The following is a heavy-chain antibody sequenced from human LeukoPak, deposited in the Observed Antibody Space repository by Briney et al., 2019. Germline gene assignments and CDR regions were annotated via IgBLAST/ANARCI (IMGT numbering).Heavy chain of an antibody. V-gene: IGHV3-23*01. J-gene: IGHJ4*02. CDR2: ISNSDGTT. CDR1: GFTFSSYW. Sequence: PGGSLRLSCAASGFTFSSYWMSWVRQAPGKGLEWVSTISNSDGTTYYADSVKGRFTISRDNSKSTLYLQMNSLTAEDTAKYYCAKATGTLANWGQGTQITVSS. D-gene: IGHD1-1*01. CDR3: AKATGTLAN.